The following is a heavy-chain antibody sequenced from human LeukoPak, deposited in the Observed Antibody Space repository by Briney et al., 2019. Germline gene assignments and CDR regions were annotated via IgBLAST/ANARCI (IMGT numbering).Heavy chain of an antibody. CDR3: AKVSGTYYFDY. Sequence: GGSLRLSCAASGFTFDDYAMHWDRQAPGKGLEWVSGISWNSGSIGYADSVKGRFTISRDNAKNSLYLQMSSLRAEDTALYYCAKVSGTYYFDYWGQGTLVTVSS. CDR1: GFTFDDYA. V-gene: IGHV3-9*01. J-gene: IGHJ4*02. D-gene: IGHD6-25*01. CDR2: ISWNSGSI.